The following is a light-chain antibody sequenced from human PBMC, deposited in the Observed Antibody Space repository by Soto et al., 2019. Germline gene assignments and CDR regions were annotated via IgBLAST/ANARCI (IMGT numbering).Light chain of an antibody. CDR2: DAS. V-gene: IGKV3D-20*01. CDR1: QSVRSSY. Sequence: EIVLTQSPATLSLSPGDRATLSCGASQSVRSSYVAWYQQKAGLAPRLLIYDASSRASCIPDRFSGSGSGTDFTLTIGRLQPEDFAVYYCQQYNNSPPLTFGGGNNVEIK. CDR3: QQYNNSPPLT. J-gene: IGKJ4*01.